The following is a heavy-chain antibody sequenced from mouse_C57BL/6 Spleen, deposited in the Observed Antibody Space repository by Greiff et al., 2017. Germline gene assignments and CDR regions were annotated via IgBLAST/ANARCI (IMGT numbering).Heavy chain of an antibody. J-gene: IGHJ1*03. V-gene: IGHV1-59*01. Sequence: QVQLQQPGAELVRPGTSVKLSCKASGYTFTSYWMLWVQQRPGQGLEWIGVIDTSDSYTNYNQKFKGKATLTVDTSSSPAYMQLSSLKSEDSAVYYCARSHSLWYFEGWGTGTTVTVS. CDR3: ARSHSLWYFEG. D-gene: IGHD6-2*01. CDR2: IDTSDSYT. CDR1: GYTFTSYW.